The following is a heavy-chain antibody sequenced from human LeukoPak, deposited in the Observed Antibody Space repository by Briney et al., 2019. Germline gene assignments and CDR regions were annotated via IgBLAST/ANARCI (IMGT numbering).Heavy chain of an antibody. Sequence: PGGSLRLSCAASGFTFDDYAMPWVRQAPGKGLEWVSGISWNSGSIGCADSVKGRFTISRDNAKNSLYLQMNSLRAEDTALYYCAKDNGMATTTGAFDIWGQGTMVTVSS. CDR3: AKDNGMATTTGAFDI. J-gene: IGHJ3*02. CDR1: GFTFDDYA. CDR2: ISWNSGSI. V-gene: IGHV3-9*01. D-gene: IGHD5-24*01.